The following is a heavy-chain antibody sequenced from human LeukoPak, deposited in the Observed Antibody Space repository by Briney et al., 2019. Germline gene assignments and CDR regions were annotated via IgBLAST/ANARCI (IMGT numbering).Heavy chain of an antibody. Sequence: GGSLRLSCAASGFTFSSYAMSWVRQAPGKGLEWVSAISGSGGSTYYADSVKGRFTISRDNSKNTLYLQMNSLRAEDTAVYYCAKDPGYYDSSGYSSLFDYWGQGTLVTVSS. D-gene: IGHD3-22*01. CDR1: GFTFSSYA. J-gene: IGHJ4*02. CDR2: ISGSGGST. CDR3: AKDPGYYDSSGYSSLFDY. V-gene: IGHV3-23*01.